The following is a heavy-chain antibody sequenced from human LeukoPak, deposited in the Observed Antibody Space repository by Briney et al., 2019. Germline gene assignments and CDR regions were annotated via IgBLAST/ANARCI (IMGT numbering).Heavy chain of an antibody. CDR2: IYSGGST. CDR3: ARDNDYYGSWRHGYFDH. J-gene: IGHJ1*01. D-gene: IGHD3-10*01. V-gene: IGHV3-66*01. CDR1: GLTISNNF. Sequence: GGTLRLSCAASGLTISNNFMGWVRQAPGKGLEWVSLIYSGGSTYSADSVMGRFTISRDNSKNTLHLQMNSLRAEDTAVYYCARDNDYYGSWRHGYFDHLGQGTLVTVSS.